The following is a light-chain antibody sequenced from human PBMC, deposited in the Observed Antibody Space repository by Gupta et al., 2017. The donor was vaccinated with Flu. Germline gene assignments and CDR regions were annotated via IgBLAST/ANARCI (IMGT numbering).Light chain of an antibody. V-gene: IGLV2-14*01. CDR3: SSYTKANTVVV. CDR1: SSDIGGYDY. Sequence: QTALPQPASVSGSPGQTIAISCTGTSSDIGGYDYVSWYQQHPGNAPKLMLFEVSRRPAGVSDRFSGSRSGNTASLTISGLLAEDEAFYYCSSYTKANTVVVFGGGTKLTVL. J-gene: IGLJ2*01. CDR2: EVS.